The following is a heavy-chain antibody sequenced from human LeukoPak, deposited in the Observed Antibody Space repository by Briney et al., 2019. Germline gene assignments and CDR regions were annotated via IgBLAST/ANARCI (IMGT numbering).Heavy chain of an antibody. CDR3: ARDPNGDYIGAFEF. Sequence: GGSLRLSCEASGFTFSTYAMMWVRQAPGKGLEWVSAMTVTGSGGATQYANSVKGRFTISRDDSKNTLYLQRNSLRAEDTAVYYCARDPNGDYIGAFEFWGQGTMVTVSP. CDR2: MTVTGSGGAT. V-gene: IGHV3-23*01. D-gene: IGHD4-17*01. J-gene: IGHJ3*01. CDR1: GFTFSTYA.